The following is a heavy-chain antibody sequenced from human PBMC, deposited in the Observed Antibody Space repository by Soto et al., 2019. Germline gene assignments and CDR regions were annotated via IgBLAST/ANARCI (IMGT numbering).Heavy chain of an antibody. V-gene: IGHV3-48*02. D-gene: IGHD2-21*02. CDR1: GFTLTHYS. CDR2: ISSSSNNI. CDR3: ARDAPREVTSFLNY. Sequence: XESLRLSFAASGFTLTHYSMNWVRQAPGKGLEWVAYISSSSNNIYYADSVKGRFTISRDNVKNSVDLQMNSLRDEDTAVYYCARDAPREVTSFLNYWGPGILVTVSS. J-gene: IGHJ4*02.